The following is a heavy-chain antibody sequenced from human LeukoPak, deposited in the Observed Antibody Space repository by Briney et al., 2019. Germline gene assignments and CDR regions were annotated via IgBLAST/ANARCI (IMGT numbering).Heavy chain of an antibody. J-gene: IGHJ6*02. D-gene: IGHD3-3*01. CDR2: ISSSSSYI. CDR1: GFTFSSYS. CDR3: ARDRSAGYYYYYGMDV. V-gene: IGHV3-21*01. Sequence: GGSLRLSCAASGFTFSSYSMNWVRQAPGKGLEWVSSISSSSSYIYYADSVKGRFTISRDNAKNSLYLQMNSLRAEDTAVYYRARDRSAGYYYYYGMDVWGQGTTVTVSS.